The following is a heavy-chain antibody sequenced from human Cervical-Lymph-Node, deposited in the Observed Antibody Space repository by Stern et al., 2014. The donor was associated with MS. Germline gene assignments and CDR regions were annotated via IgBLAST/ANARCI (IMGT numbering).Heavy chain of an antibody. Sequence: QVQLVQSGAEVRKPGSSVKVSCKASGGIFNSYAFTWVRQAPGQGLEWMGGINPVVGVTDYAQKCQGRVTITVDDSRTTAYLELTRLKSEDTGMYYCARPKRGDAFDVWGQGTVVTVSS. J-gene: IGHJ3*01. CDR2: INPVVGVT. V-gene: IGHV1-69*01. CDR1: GGIFNSYA. CDR3: ARPKRGDAFDV.